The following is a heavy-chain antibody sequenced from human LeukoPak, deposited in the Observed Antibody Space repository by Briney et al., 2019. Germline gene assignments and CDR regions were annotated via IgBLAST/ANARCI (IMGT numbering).Heavy chain of an antibody. D-gene: IGHD3-22*01. Sequence: GGSLRLSCAASGFTFSSYEMNWVRQAPGKGLEWVSYISSSSSTIYYADSVKGRFTISRDNAKNSLYLQMNSLRAEDTAVYYCARVRPYYYDGSGYADYWGQGTLVTVSS. CDR3: ARVRPYYYDGSGYADY. V-gene: IGHV3-48*01. J-gene: IGHJ4*02. CDR1: GFTFSSYE. CDR2: ISSSSSTI.